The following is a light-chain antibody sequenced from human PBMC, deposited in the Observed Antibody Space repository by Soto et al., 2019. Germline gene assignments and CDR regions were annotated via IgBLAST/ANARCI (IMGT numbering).Light chain of an antibody. Sequence: DIQMTQSPSTLSASVGDRVTITCRASQSISSWLAWYQQKPGKAPKLLIYKASSLESGVPSRFSGSVSGTDFNLTISSLQPDDFATYYCQEYKSYATFGQGTKLEIK. CDR2: KAS. CDR3: QEYKSYAT. J-gene: IGKJ2*01. CDR1: QSISSW. V-gene: IGKV1-5*03.